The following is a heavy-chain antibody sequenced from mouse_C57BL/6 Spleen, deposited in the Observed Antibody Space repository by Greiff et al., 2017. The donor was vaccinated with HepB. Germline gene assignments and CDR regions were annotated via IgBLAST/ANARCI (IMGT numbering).Heavy chain of an antibody. CDR1: GFTFSDYG. CDR2: ISSGSSTI. Sequence: EVKVVESGGGLVKPGGSLKLSCAASGFTFSDYGMHWVRQAPEKGLEWVAYISSGSSTIYYADTVKGRFTISRDNAKNTRFLQMTSLRSEDTARDYCAREPALTPFDYWGKGTTLTVSS. CDR3: AREPALTPFDY. D-gene: IGHD4-1*01. J-gene: IGHJ2*01. V-gene: IGHV5-17*01.